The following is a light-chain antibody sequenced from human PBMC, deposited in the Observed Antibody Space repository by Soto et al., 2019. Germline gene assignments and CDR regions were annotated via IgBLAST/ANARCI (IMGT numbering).Light chain of an antibody. CDR3: QQRSNWPGT. J-gene: IGKJ1*01. CDR2: GAS. V-gene: IGKV3D-20*02. Sequence: LFTQSPGTLSLSPGARAFPPGEATQILSNNIYLAWYQQKPGQAPRLLIYGASSRATGIPNRFSGSGSGTDFSLTISSLEPEDFAVYYCQQRSNWPGTFGQGTKVDIK. CDR1: QILSNNIY.